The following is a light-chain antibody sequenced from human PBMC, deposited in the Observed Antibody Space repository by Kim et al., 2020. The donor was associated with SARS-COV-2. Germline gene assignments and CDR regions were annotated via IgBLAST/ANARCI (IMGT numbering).Light chain of an antibody. CDR2: RDN. CDR3: SAWDTSLSAWV. CDR1: SKNVGNEG. V-gene: IGLV10-54*01. Sequence: QAGLTQPPSVSKGLRQTATLTCIGNSKNVGNEGAAWLQQHQGHPPKLLFYRDNNRPSGISERLSASRSGNTASLTITGLQPEDEAVYYCSAWDTSLSAWVFGGGTKLTVL. J-gene: IGLJ3*02.